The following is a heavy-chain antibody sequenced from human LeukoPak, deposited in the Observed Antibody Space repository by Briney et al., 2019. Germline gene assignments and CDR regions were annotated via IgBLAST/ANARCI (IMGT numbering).Heavy chain of an antibody. V-gene: IGHV3-48*03. CDR1: GFTFSSYE. J-gene: IGHJ6*04. CDR3: AELGITMIGGV. D-gene: IGHD3-10*02. CDR2: ISSSGSTI. Sequence: GGSLRLSCAASGFTFSSYEMNWVRQAPGKGLEWDSYISSSGSTIYYADSVKGRFNISRDNAKNSLYLQMNSLRAEDTAVYYCAELGITMIGGVWGKGTTVTISS.